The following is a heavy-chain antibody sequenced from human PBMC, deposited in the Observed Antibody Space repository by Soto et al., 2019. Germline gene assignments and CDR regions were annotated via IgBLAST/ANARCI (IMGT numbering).Heavy chain of an antibody. V-gene: IGHV3-48*04. J-gene: IGHJ3*02. CDR3: ARSRIAFFGELIISTFDI. CDR2: ISGSSNAI. CDR1: GFTFSTYN. D-gene: IGHD3-3*01. Sequence: GESLKISCAASGFTFSTYNMNWVRQAPAKGLEWVSYISGSSNAIYYADSVKGRFTISRDNAKNSLYLQMNSLRAEDTAVYYCARSRIAFFGELIISTFDIWGQGTMVTVSS.